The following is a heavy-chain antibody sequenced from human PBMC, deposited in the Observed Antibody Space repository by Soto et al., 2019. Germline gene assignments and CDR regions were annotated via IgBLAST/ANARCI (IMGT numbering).Heavy chain of an antibody. Sequence: GGSLRLSCAASGFTFSSYAMSWVRQAPGKGLEWVSAISGSGGSTYYADSVKGRFTISRDNSKNTLYLQMNSLRAEDTAVYYCAKDGNPIPYLTGYYRLGWFDPWGQGTLVTVS. D-gene: IGHD3-9*01. CDR2: ISGSGGST. J-gene: IGHJ5*02. CDR1: GFTFSSYA. CDR3: AKDGNPIPYLTGYYRLGWFDP. V-gene: IGHV3-23*01.